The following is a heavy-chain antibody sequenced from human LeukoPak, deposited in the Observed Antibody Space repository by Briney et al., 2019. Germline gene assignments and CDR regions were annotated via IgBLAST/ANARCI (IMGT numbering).Heavy chain of an antibody. CDR3: AKGTVGYYYDSSGWDYFDY. CDR1: GFTFSSYG. J-gene: IGHJ4*02. D-gene: IGHD3-22*01. V-gene: IGHV3-33*06. Sequence: GGSLRLSCVASGFTFSSYGMHWVRQAPGKGLEWVAVIWYDGSNKYYADSVKGRFTISRDNSKNTLYLQMNSLRAEDTAVYYCAKGTVGYYYDSSGWDYFDYWGQGTLVTVSS. CDR2: IWYDGSNK.